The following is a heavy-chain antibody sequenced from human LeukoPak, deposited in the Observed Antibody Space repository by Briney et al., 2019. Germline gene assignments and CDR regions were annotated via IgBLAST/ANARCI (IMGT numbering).Heavy chain of an antibody. D-gene: IGHD3-3*01. Sequence: SETLSLTCTVSGGSISSYYWSWIRQPAGKGLEWIGRIYTSGSTNYNPSLKSRVTMSVDTSKNQFSLKLSSVTAADTAVYYCARGAIFGVVRGYYYYYYMDVWGKGTTVTVSS. V-gene: IGHV4-4*07. CDR1: GGSISSYY. J-gene: IGHJ6*03. CDR3: ARGAIFGVVRGYYYYYYMDV. CDR2: IYTSGST.